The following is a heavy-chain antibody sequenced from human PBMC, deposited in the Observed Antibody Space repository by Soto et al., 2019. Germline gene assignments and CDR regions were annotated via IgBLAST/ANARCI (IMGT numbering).Heavy chain of an antibody. Sequence: SETLSLTCTVSGGSISSSSYYWGWIRQPPGKGLEWIGSIYYSGSTYYNPSLKSRVTISVDTSKNQFSLKLSSVTAADTAVYYCARQIPAAGIDYWGQGTLVTVSS. CDR2: IYYSGST. CDR3: ARQIPAAGIDY. J-gene: IGHJ4*02. CDR1: GGSISSSSYY. D-gene: IGHD6-13*01. V-gene: IGHV4-39*01.